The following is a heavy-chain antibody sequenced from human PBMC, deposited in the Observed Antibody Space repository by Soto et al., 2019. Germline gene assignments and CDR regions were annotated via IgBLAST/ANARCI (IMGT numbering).Heavy chain of an antibody. D-gene: IGHD3-16*01. V-gene: IGHV1-2*02. CDR1: GYTFTDYF. CDR2: ISPNNGDR. J-gene: IGHJ4*02. CDR3: VRGGERNKAPYLKRPFDS. Sequence: ASVKVSCKASGYTFTDYFIHWVRQAPGQGLEWMGWISPNNGDRISAQKFQGRVTMTRDTSINTAYMELSRLRSDDMAVYYCVRGGERNKAPYLKRPFDSWGQGTLVTVSS.